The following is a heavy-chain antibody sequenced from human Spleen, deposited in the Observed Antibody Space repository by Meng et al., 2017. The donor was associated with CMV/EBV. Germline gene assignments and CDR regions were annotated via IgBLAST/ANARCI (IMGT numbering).Heavy chain of an antibody. D-gene: IGHD3-10*01. CDR1: GFTFSSYW. Sequence: GESLKISCAASGFTFSSYWMSWVRQAPGKGLEWVANIKQDGSEKYYVDSVKGRFTISRDNAKNSLYLQMNSLRAEDTAVYYCAKGTMVRGVLTYYYYGMDVWGQGTTVTVSS. CDR2: IKQDGSEK. J-gene: IGHJ6*02. CDR3: AKGTMVRGVLTYYYYGMDV. V-gene: IGHV3-7*01.